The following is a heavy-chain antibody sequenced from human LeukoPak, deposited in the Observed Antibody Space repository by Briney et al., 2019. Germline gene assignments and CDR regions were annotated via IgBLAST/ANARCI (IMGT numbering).Heavy chain of an antibody. V-gene: IGHV3-53*01. CDR3: ATPSDGSGSYYRY. D-gene: IGHD3-10*01. CDR1: GFTVSSNY. Sequence: GGSLRLSCAASGFTVSSNYMSWVRQAPGKGLEWVSVIYSGGSTYYADSVKGRFTISRDNSKNTLYLQMNSLRAEDTAVYYCATPSDGSGSYYRYWGQGTLVTVSS. J-gene: IGHJ4*02. CDR2: IYSGGST.